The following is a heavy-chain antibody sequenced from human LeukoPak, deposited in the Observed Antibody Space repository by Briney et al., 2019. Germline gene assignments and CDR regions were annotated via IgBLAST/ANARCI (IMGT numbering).Heavy chain of an antibody. V-gene: IGHV3-7*04. CDR1: GFTFSSYR. J-gene: IGHJ4*02. CDR3: ARQNFEY. Sequence: PGGSLRLSCAASGFTFSSYRLNWVRQAPGRGLEWVANIKPDGSGKYYVDSVKGRFTISRDNAKNSLYLQMNSLRAEDTAVYYCARQNFEYWAQGTLVTVSS. CDR2: IKPDGSGK.